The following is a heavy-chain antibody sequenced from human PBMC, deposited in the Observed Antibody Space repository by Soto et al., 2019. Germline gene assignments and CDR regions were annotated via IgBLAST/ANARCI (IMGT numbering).Heavy chain of an antibody. V-gene: IGHV3-53*01. J-gene: IGHJ3*02. CDR3: ARGSGEEKGDAFDS. CDR1: GFTVSSYY. CDR2: LYIGGST. Sequence: GGSLRLSCAASGFTVSSYYMNWVRQPPGKGLEWVSVLYIGGSTYYADSVKGRFTISRDNSKNTLYLQMNSLRDEDTAVYYCARGSGEEKGDAFDSWGQGTMVTVSS. D-gene: IGHD3-3*01.